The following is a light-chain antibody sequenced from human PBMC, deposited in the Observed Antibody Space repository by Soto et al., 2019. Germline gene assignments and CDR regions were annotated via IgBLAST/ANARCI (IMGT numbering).Light chain of an antibody. J-gene: IGLJ1*01. CDR3: AAWDDSLNASV. CDR2: SNN. V-gene: IGLV1-44*01. Sequence: QSVLTQPPSASGAPGQRVTISCSGSSSNVGSNTVSWYKQFPGTAPKLLIHSNNKRPSGVPDRFSGSKSGTSASLAISGLQSEDEADYYCAAWDDSLNASVFGGGTKLTVL. CDR1: SSNVGSNT.